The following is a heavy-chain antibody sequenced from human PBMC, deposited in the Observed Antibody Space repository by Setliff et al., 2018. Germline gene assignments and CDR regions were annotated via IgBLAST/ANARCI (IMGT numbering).Heavy chain of an antibody. CDR2: IYYSGST. J-gene: IGHJ6*02. D-gene: IGHD6-13*01. CDR1: GGSISSSSYY. V-gene: IGHV4-39*07. CDR3: ARDEGSSYFYGMDV. Sequence: PSETLSLTCTVSGGSISSSSYYWGWIRQPPGKGLEWIGSIYYSGSTNYNPSLQSRVTISVDTSKNQFSLKLSSVTAADTAVYYCARDEGSSYFYGMDVWGQGTTVTVSS.